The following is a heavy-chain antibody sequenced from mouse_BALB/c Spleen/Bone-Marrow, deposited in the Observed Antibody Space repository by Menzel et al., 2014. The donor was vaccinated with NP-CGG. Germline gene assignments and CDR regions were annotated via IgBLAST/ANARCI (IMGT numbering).Heavy chain of an antibody. D-gene: IGHD2-2*01. Sequence: EVKVVESGAELVKPGASVKLSCTASGFNIKDTYMHWVKQRPEQGLEWIGRIDPANGNTKYDPKFQGKATITADTSSNTAYLQLSSLTSEDTAVYYCARNYGYGKSFAYWGRGTLVTVSA. CDR2: IDPANGNT. V-gene: IGHV14-3*02. CDR1: GFNIKDTY. CDR3: ARNYGYGKSFAY. J-gene: IGHJ3*01.